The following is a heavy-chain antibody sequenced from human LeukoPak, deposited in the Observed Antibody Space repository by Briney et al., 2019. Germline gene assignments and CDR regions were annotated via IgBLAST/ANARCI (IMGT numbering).Heavy chain of an antibody. D-gene: IGHD3-10*01. Sequence: GGSLRLSCIVPGLPFSDAWVSWVRQAPGKGLEWVGRIKSKGSGGTADYGAPVKDRFTISRDDLENTVYLQMSSLKTEDTAVYYCSWIRGALGYYYMDVWGKGTPVTISS. CDR2: IKSKGSGGTA. CDR1: GLPFSDAW. J-gene: IGHJ6*03. CDR3: SWIRGALGYYYMDV. V-gene: IGHV3-15*01.